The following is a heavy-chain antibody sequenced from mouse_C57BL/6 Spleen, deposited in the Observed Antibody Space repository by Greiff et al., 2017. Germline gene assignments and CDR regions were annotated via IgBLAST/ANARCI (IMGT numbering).Heavy chain of an antibody. CDR1: GYSITSGYY. CDR2: ISYDGSN. Sequence: EVKLQESGPGLVKPSQSLSLTCSVTGYSITSGYYWNWIRQFPGNKLEWMGYISYDGSNNYNPSLKNPISITRDTSKNQFFLKLNSVTTEDTATYYCARDYGSSPWYFDVWGTGTTVTVSS. CDR3: ARDYGSSPWYFDV. J-gene: IGHJ1*03. D-gene: IGHD1-1*01. V-gene: IGHV3-6*01.